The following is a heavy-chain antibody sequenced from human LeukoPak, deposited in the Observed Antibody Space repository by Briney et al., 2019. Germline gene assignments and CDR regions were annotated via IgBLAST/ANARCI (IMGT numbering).Heavy chain of an antibody. CDR2: IYSGGTK. CDR1: GFTVSNYY. Sequence: GGSLRLSCAVSGFTVSNYYMSWVRQAPGKGLEWVSIIYSGGTKYYADSVKGRFTISRDNAKNSLYLQMNSLRAEDTAVYYCARDLGRRVYYYGMDVWGQGTTVTVSS. V-gene: IGHV3-53*01. D-gene: IGHD7-27*01. J-gene: IGHJ6*02. CDR3: ARDLGRRVYYYGMDV.